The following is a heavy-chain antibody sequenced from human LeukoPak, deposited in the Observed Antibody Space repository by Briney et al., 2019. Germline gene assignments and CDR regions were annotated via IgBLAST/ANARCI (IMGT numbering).Heavy chain of an antibody. CDR3: AKDPLLSSGRGDDWFDP. CDR2: ISSSGSTI. Sequence: GGSLRLSCAASGFTFSDYYMSWIRQAPGKGLEWVSYISSSGSTIYYADSVKGRFTISRDNSKNTLYLQMNSLRAEDTAVYYCAKDPLLSSGRGDDWFDPWGQGTLVTVSS. CDR1: GFTFSDYY. V-gene: IGHV3-11*01. J-gene: IGHJ5*02. D-gene: IGHD6-19*01.